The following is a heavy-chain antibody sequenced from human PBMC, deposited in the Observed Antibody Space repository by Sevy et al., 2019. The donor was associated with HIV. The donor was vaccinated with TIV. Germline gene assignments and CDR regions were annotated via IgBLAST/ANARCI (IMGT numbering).Heavy chain of an antibody. J-gene: IGHJ4*02. CDR3: AREGCTKPHDY. Sequence: GGSLRLSCAASGLTFSKYSMSWFRQPPGKGLEWVSALSFGCGEINYADSVKGRFTISRDNSKSSVYLQMNNLRPEDTAVYYCAREGCTKPHDYWGQRTLVTVSS. CDR1: GLTFSKYS. CDR2: LSFGCGEI. D-gene: IGHD2-8*01. V-gene: IGHV3-23*01.